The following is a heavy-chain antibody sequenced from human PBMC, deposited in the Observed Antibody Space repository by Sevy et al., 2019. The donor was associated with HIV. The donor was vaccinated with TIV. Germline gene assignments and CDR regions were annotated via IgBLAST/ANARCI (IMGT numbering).Heavy chain of an antibody. D-gene: IGHD3-16*02. CDR3: ARHYRWSQTAYYHYYLDV. CDR2: IFYSGNT. V-gene: IGHV4-39*01. Sequence: SETLSLTCIVSGGSIASSSYSWGWIRQPPGKGLEWIGNIFYSGNTYYNPSLKSRVTISVDTSKNQFSLKLSSVTAADTAVYYCARHYRWSQTAYYHYYLDVWGKGTTVTVSS. CDR1: GGSIASSSYS. J-gene: IGHJ6*03.